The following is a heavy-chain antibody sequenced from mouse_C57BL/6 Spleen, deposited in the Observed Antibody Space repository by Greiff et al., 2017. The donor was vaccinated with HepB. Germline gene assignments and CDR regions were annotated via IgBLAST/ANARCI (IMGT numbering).Heavy chain of an antibody. CDR3: VSSYYDYDADGPYAMDY. J-gene: IGHJ4*01. D-gene: IGHD2-4*01. V-gene: IGHV10-1*01. CDR2: IRSKSNNYAT. CDR1: GFSFNTYA. Sequence: EVQVVESGGGLVQPKGSLKLSCAASGFSFNTYAMNWVRQAPGKGLEWVARIRSKSNNYATYYADSVKDRFTISRDDSESMLYLQMNNLKTEDTAMYYCVSSYYDYDADGPYAMDYWGQGTSVTVSS.